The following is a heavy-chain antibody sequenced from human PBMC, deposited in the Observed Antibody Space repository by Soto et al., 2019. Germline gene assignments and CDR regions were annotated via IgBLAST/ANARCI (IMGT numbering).Heavy chain of an antibody. CDR2: IYHSGST. CDR1: GGSIASPNW. J-gene: IGHJ4*02. V-gene: IGHV4-4*02. D-gene: IGHD1-1*01. CDR3: ASLSGTTFAFDY. Sequence: SETLSLTCAVSGGSIASPNWWSWVRQSPGKGLEWIGEIYHSGSTNYNPSLKSRLTISVDKSRNQFYLRLNSVTAADTAVYYCASLSGTTFAFDYWGRGTLVTVSS.